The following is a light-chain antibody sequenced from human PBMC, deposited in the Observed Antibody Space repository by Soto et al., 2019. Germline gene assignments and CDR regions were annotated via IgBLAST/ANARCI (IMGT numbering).Light chain of an antibody. Sequence: SYELTQPPSVSVSPGQTASITCSGDKLGEKYACWYQQKPGQSPVLIIYQDSKRPSGIPERFSGSNSGNTATLTISGTQAMDEADYYCQAGDSSSRWVFGGGTKLTVL. J-gene: IGLJ3*02. CDR3: QAGDSSSRWV. CDR1: KLGEKY. V-gene: IGLV3-1*01. CDR2: QDS.